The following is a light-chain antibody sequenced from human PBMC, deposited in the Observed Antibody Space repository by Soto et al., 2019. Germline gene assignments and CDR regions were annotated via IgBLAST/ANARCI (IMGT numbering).Light chain of an antibody. CDR3: QQYFNTPIT. V-gene: IGKV4-1*01. Sequence: IVMTQSPTSLSVSLGERKTINCMSSQSVLYNSNNKNYLAWYQQKPGQPPKLLIYWASSRESGVPDRFSGSGSGTDFTLTISSLQAEDVAVYYCQQYFNTPITFGQGTRLEI. J-gene: IGKJ5*01. CDR2: WAS. CDR1: QSVLYNSNNKNY.